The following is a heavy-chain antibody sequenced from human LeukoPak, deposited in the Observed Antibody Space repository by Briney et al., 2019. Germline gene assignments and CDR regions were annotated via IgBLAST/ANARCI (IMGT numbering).Heavy chain of an antibody. CDR1: GDSVSSGSYY. Sequence: PSETLSLTCTVSGDSVSSGSYYLSWIRQPPGKGLDWIAYMSPSGTTNYNPSLKSRVTTSVDTSRTQFSLRLSSVTAADTAVYYCARAYYYDSSGDGFDIWGQGTMVTVSS. V-gene: IGHV4-61*01. CDR2: MSPSGTT. D-gene: IGHD3-22*01. CDR3: ARAYYYDSSGDGFDI. J-gene: IGHJ3*02.